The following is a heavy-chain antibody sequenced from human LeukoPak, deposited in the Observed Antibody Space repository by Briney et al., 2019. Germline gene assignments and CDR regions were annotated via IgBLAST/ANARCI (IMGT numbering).Heavy chain of an antibody. Sequence: GGSLRLSCAASGFTFSSYWMHWVRQAPGKGLVWVSRINSDGSSTTYADSVKGRFTISRDNAKNTLYLQMNSLRAEDTAVYYCARDWGSGSYLGTMEVWGKGTTVTVSS. CDR1: GFTFSSYW. V-gene: IGHV3-74*01. J-gene: IGHJ6*03. D-gene: IGHD3-10*01. CDR2: INSDGSST. CDR3: ARDWGSGSYLGTMEV.